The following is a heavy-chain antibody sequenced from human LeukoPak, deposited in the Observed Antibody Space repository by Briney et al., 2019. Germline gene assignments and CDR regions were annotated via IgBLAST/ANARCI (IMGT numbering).Heavy chain of an antibody. V-gene: IGHV1-69*13. CDR2: TIPIFGTA. CDR3: ARDLGYCTNGVCHTRFDY. CDR1: GGTFSSYA. Sequence: SVKVSCKASGGTFSSYAISWVRQAPGQGLEWMGGTIPIFGTANYARKFQGRVTITADESTSTAYMELSSLRSEDTAVYYCARDLGYCTNGVCHTRFDYWGQGTLVAVSS. J-gene: IGHJ4*02. D-gene: IGHD2-8*01.